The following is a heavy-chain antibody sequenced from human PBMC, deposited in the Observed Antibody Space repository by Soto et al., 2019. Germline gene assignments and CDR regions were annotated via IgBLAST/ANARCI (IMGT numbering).Heavy chain of an antibody. CDR2: IIPIFGTA. D-gene: IGHD3-16*02. CDR1: GGTFSSYA. CDR3: ARGGVITFGGVIANDACDI. J-gene: IGHJ3*02. V-gene: IGHV1-69*01. Sequence: QVQLVQSGAEVKKPGSSVKVSCKASGGTFSSYAISWVRQAPGQGIEWMGGIIPIFGTANYAQKFQGRVTITADESTSTAYMELSSLRSEDTAVYYCARGGVITFGGVIANDACDIWGQGTMVTVSS.